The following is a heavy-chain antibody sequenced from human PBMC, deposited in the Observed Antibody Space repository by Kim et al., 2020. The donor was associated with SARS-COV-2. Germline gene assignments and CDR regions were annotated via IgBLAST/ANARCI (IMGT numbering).Heavy chain of an antibody. CDR2: IYYSGST. Sequence: SETLSLTCTVSGGSISSSSYYWGWIRQPPGKGLEWIGSIYYSGSTYYNPSLKSRVTISVDTSKNQFSLKLSSVTAADTAVYYCARHSIDWNDSPGPIVYWGQGTLGTVSS. J-gene: IGHJ4*02. CDR3: ARHSIDWNDSPGPIVY. V-gene: IGHV4-39*01. CDR1: GGSISSSSYY. D-gene: IGHD1-1*01.